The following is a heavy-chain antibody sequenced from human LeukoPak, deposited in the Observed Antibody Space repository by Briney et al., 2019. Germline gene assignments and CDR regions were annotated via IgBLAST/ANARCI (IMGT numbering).Heavy chain of an antibody. J-gene: IGHJ5*02. V-gene: IGHV3-21*01. D-gene: IGHD2-15*01. Sequence: GGSLRLSCAASGFTFSSYSMNWVRQAPGKGLEWVSSISSSSSYISYADSVKGRFTISRDNAKNSLYLQMNSLRAEDTAVYYCARDLEYCSGGSCYDWFDPWGQGTLVTVSS. CDR1: GFTFSSYS. CDR2: ISSSSSYI. CDR3: ARDLEYCSGGSCYDWFDP.